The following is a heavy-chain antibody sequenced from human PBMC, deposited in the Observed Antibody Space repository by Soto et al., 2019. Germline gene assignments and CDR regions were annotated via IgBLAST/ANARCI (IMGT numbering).Heavy chain of an antibody. Sequence: VQLVESGGGVVQPGRSLRLSCSASGFTFSDYAINWVRQAPGKGLEWVENISGDGINKYIADSVKGRFIVSRDNSKNTVLLQMRSLGREDTAVACCARRMTPSMTAMGYLGQGTLWTVSS. J-gene: IGHJ4*02. V-gene: IGHV3-30-3*01. CDR3: ARRMTPSMTAMGY. CDR2: ISGDGINK. D-gene: IGHD2-21*02. CDR1: GFTFSDYA.